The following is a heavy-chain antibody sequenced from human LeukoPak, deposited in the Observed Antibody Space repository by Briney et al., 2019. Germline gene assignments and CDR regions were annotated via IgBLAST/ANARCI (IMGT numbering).Heavy chain of an antibody. Sequence: GGSLRLSCAASGFTFSSYSMNWVRQAPGKGLEWVSYISSSSSTIYYAGSVKGRFTISRDNAKNSLYLQMNSLRAEDTAVYYCASSYYDFWSGYSLPSYWGQGTLVTVSS. V-gene: IGHV3-48*01. D-gene: IGHD3-3*01. CDR1: GFTFSSYS. CDR2: ISSSSSTI. CDR3: ASSYYDFWSGYSLPSY. J-gene: IGHJ4*02.